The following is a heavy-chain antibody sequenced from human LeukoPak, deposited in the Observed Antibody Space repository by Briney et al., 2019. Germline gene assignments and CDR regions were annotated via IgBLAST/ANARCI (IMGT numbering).Heavy chain of an antibody. CDR1: VYTFTSYG. V-gene: IGHV1-18*01. CDR2: ISAYNGNT. CDR3: AVYYYDSSEDAFDI. J-gene: IGHJ3*02. Sequence: VASVKVSCKASVYTFTSYGISWVRQAPGQGLEWMGWISAYNGNTNYAQKLQGRVTMTTDTSTSTAYMELRSLRSDDTAVYYCAVYYYDSSEDAFDIWGQGTMVTVSS. D-gene: IGHD3-22*01.